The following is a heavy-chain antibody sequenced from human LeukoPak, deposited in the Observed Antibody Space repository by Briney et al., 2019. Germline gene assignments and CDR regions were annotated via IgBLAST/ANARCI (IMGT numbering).Heavy chain of an antibody. Sequence: KPSETLSLTCTVSGGSISSYYWSWIRQPPGKGLEWIGYIYYSGSTNYNPSLKSRVTISVDTSKNQFSLKLSSVTAADTAVYYCARGVYFDPWGQGTLVTVSS. V-gene: IGHV4-59*01. CDR2: IYYSGST. J-gene: IGHJ5*02. CDR3: ARGVYFDP. CDR1: GGSISSYY. D-gene: IGHD6-13*01.